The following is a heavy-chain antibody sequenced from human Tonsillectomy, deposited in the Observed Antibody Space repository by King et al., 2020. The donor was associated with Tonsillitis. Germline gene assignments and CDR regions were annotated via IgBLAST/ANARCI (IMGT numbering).Heavy chain of an antibody. V-gene: IGHV3-23*04. D-gene: IGHD3-22*01. Sequence: VQLVEAGGGLVQPGGSLRLSCAASGFTFSSSAMSLVRQAPCEGLDGVSSLIGSGHSTYYADSVKGRFTNSRDNSKNTLYLQMNSLRAEDTAVYYCAKDFFYYDSGVHYWGQGTLVTVSS. CDR2: LIGSGHST. CDR1: GFTFSSSA. J-gene: IGHJ4*02. CDR3: AKDFFYYDSGVHY.